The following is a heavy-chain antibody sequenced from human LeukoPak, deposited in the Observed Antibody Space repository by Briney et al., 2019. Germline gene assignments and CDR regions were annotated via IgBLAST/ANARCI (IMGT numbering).Heavy chain of an antibody. J-gene: IGHJ2*01. Sequence: SETLSLTCTVSGGSISSYFWSWIRQPPGKPLEWIGYIYYSGSTNYNPSLKSRLTISVDTSKDQFSLKLSSVTAADTAVYCCAKTVAGYWYFDLWGRGTLVTVSS. V-gene: IGHV4-59*08. CDR2: IYYSGST. CDR1: GGSISSYF. CDR3: AKTVAGYWYFDL. D-gene: IGHD6-19*01.